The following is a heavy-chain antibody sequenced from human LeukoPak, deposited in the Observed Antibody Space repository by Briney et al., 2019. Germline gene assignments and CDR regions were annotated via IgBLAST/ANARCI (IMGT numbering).Heavy chain of an antibody. Sequence: GESLKNSCRAAGYTFTNYWIGWVRQMPGKGLEWMGIMYPGDSDTRYSPSFQGQVTLSADKSISTAYLQGSSLKASDTAMYYCAASTYGSGAYVGFDSWGQGTLVTVSS. CDR2: MYPGDSDT. J-gene: IGHJ4*02. D-gene: IGHD3-10*01. V-gene: IGHV5-51*01. CDR3: AASTYGSGAYVGFDS. CDR1: GYTFTNYW.